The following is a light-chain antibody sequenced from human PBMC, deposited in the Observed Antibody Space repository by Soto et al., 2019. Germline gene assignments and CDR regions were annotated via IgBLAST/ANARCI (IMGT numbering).Light chain of an antibody. CDR1: QSVSSY. CDR3: QQYNTWPPKYT. Sequence: EIVMTQSPATLSVSPGGRATLSCRASQSVSSYLAWYQQRPGQPPRLLIYGASTRATGIPARFSGSGSGTEFSPPISSLQSEDFAVYYCQQYNTWPPKYTFGQGTKLEIK. V-gene: IGKV3-15*01. CDR2: GAS. J-gene: IGKJ2*01.